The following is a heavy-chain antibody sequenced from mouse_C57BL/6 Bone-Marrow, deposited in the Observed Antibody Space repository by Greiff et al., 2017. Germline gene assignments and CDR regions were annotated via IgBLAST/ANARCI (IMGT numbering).Heavy chain of an antibody. CDR2: INPSSGYT. V-gene: IGHV1-7*01. Sequence: VQLQESGAELAKPGASVKLSCKASGYTFTSYWMHWVKQRPGQGLEWIGYINPSSGYTTYNQKFKDKATLTADKSSSTAYMQLNSLTYDDSAGYWWGRIWLYARDYWGQGTSVTVSS. CDR1: GYTFTSYW. CDR3: GRIWLYARDY. J-gene: IGHJ4*01.